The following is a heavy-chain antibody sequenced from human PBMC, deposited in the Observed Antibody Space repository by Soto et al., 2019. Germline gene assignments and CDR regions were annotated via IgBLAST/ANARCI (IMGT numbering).Heavy chain of an antibody. Sequence: GSLRLSCAASGFAFSNAWMNWVRQAPGRGLEWVGRVKSRSDGGSADYTAPVKGRFVVSRDDSKNIVYLQMNGLRIEDTAVYYCTTDSRTAMPEVRFDYWGHGTLVTVSS. CDR3: TTDSRTAMPEVRFDY. J-gene: IGHJ4*01. V-gene: IGHV3-15*07. CDR1: GFAFSNAW. D-gene: IGHD2-2*01. CDR2: VKSRSDGGSA.